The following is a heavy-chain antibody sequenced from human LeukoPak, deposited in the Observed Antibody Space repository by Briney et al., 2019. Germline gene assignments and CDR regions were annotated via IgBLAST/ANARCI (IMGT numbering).Heavy chain of an antibody. CDR2: ISSSGSTI. V-gene: IGHV3-48*03. CDR1: GFTFSSYE. D-gene: IGHD4-17*01. J-gene: IGHJ6*03. Sequence: GGSLRLSCAASGFTFSSYEMNWVRQAPGKGLEWVSYISSSGSTIYYADSVEGRFTISRDNAKNSLYLQMNSLRAEDTAVYYCARTLYGDPDYYYMDVWGKGTTVTISS. CDR3: ARTLYGDPDYYYMDV.